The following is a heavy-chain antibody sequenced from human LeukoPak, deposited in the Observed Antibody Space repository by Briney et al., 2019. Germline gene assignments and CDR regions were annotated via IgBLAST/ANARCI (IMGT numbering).Heavy chain of an antibody. J-gene: IGHJ4*02. CDR1: GFTFRSYW. CDR3: AKVDSRQLWPPVY. V-gene: IGHV3-7*01. D-gene: IGHD5-18*01. CDR2: INQGGGEN. Sequence: PGGSLRLSCAASGFTFRSYWMSWVRQAPGKGMEWVANINQGGGENYYVDSVKGRLTISRDDAKNSLYEQMNSLRDKDTAVYYCAKVDSRQLWPPVYWGQGTLVTVSS.